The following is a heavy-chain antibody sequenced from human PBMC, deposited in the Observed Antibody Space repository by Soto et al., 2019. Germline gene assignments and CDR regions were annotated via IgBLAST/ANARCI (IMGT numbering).Heavy chain of an antibody. J-gene: IGHJ3*02. D-gene: IGHD3-22*01. V-gene: IGHV3-23*01. CDR3: ARTNYYDSSGYWEKDAFDI. CDR1: GFTFSSYA. CDR2: ISGSGGST. Sequence: PGGSLRLSCAASGFTFSSYAMSWVRQAPGKGLEWVSAISGSGGSTYYADSVKGRFTISRDNSKNTLYLQMNSLRAEDTAVYYCARTNYYDSSGYWEKDAFDIWGPGTMVTVSS.